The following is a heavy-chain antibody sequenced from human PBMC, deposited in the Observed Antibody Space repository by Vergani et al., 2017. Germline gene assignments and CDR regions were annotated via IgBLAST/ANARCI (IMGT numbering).Heavy chain of an antibody. D-gene: IGHD3-10*01. V-gene: IGHV3-30*02. CDR3: AKDRPTNMFRGAYGMDV. Sequence: QVQLVESGGGVVQPGGSLRLSCAASGLTFSTCGMHWVRQAPGKGLEWVAFIRFDGSNKNYGDSVNGRFIISRDNSKNTVYLRMNSLRTDDTAIYYCAKDRPTNMFRGAYGMDVWGQGTTVTVSS. CDR2: IRFDGSNK. J-gene: IGHJ6*02. CDR1: GLTFSTCG.